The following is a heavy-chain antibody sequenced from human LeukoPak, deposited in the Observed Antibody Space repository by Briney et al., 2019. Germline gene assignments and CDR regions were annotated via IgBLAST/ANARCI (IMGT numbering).Heavy chain of an antibody. V-gene: IGHV3-48*02. CDR3: ARAWYSWGYYFDY. Sequence: PGGSLRLSCAVSGVTVSSNHMNWVRQAPGKGLEWVSYISSSSSTIYYADSVKGRFTISRDNAKNSLYLQMNSLRDEDTAVYYCARAWYSWGYYFDYWGQGTLVTVSS. CDR1: GVTVSSNH. CDR2: ISSSSSTI. J-gene: IGHJ4*02. D-gene: IGHD1-26*01.